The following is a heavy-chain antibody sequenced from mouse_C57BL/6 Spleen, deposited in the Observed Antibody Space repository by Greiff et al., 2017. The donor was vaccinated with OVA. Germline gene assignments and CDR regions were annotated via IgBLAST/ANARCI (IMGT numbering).Heavy chain of an antibody. D-gene: IGHD1-1*01. J-gene: IGHJ2*01. CDR3: TRKYYGSSFDY. CDR1: GYTFTDYE. CDR2: IDPETGGT. V-gene: IGHV1-15*01. Sequence: QVQLKESGAELVRPGASVTLSCKASGYTFTDYEMHWVKQTPVHGLEWIGAIDPETGGTAYNQKFKGKAILTADKSSSTAYMELRSLTSEDSAVYYCTRKYYGSSFDYWGQGTTLTVSS.